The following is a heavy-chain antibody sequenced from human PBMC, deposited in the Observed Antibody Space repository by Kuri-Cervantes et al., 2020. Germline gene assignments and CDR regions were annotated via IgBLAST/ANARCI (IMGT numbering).Heavy chain of an antibody. Sequence: GGSLRPSCAASGFTFSSYGMHWVRQAPGKGLEGVAVISYDGSNKYYADSVKGRFTISRDNAKNSLYLQMNSLRAEDTAVYYCARDGLDSAMIVVVTTFDYWGQGTLVTVSS. V-gene: IGHV3-30*03. J-gene: IGHJ4*02. CDR3: ARDGLDSAMIVVVTTFDY. CDR1: GFTFSSYG. CDR2: ISYDGSNK. D-gene: IGHD3-22*01.